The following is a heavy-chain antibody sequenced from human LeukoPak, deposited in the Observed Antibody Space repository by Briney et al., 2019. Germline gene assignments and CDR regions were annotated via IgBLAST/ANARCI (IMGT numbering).Heavy chain of an antibody. CDR2: IYYSGST. J-gene: IGHJ4*02. CDR3: ARDSGASDDY. V-gene: IGHV4-39*07. D-gene: IGHD1-1*01. Sequence: PSETLSLTCTVSGGSSSSSSYYWGWIRQPPGKGLEWIGSIYYSGSTYYNPSLKSRVTISVDTSKNQFSLKLSSVTAADTAVYYCARDSGASDDYWGQGTLVTVSS. CDR1: GGSSSSSSYY.